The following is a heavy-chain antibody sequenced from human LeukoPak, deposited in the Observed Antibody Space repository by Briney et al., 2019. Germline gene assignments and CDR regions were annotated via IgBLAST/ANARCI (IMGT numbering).Heavy chain of an antibody. CDR1: GGSISSYY. D-gene: IGHD4-17*01. Sequence: PSETLSLTCTVSGGSISSYYWSWIRQPPGKGLEWTGYIYYSGSTNYNPSLKSRVTISVDTSKNQFSLKLSSVTAADTAVYYCARSTVTTWTGYYYYYYMDVWGKGTTVTVSS. V-gene: IGHV4-59*01. J-gene: IGHJ6*03. CDR3: ARSTVTTWTGYYYYYYMDV. CDR2: IYYSGST.